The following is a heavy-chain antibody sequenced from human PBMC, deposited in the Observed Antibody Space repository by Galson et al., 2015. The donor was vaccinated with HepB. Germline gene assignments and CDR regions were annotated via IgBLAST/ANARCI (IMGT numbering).Heavy chain of an antibody. CDR2: ITGSGDKT. J-gene: IGHJ4*02. CDR1: GFIFRSYA. Sequence: SLRLSCAASGFIFRSYAMSWVRQAPGKGLEWVSAITGSGDKTWYARSVKGRFTISRDNSKNTLSLQMNSLRVEDTAVYYCAKEETKVGTPGVDHWGQGILVTVSS. V-gene: IGHV3-23*01. CDR3: AKEETKVGTPGVDH. D-gene: IGHD4-23*01.